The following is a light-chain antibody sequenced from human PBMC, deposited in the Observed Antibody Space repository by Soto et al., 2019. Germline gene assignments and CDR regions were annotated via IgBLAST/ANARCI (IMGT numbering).Light chain of an antibody. V-gene: IGLV2-11*01. Sequence: QSVLTQPRSVSGSPGQSLTISCAGTSSDVGGYNYVSWYQQYPGKVPKLMIYDVTKRPSGVPDRFSGSKSGNTASLTISGLQAEDEAYYYCCSHAGSYTYVFGTGTKVTVL. CDR3: CSHAGSYTYV. CDR1: SSDVGGYNY. CDR2: DVT. J-gene: IGLJ1*01.